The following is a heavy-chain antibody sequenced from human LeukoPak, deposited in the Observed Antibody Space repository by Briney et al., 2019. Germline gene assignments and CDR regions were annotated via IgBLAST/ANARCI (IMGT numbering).Heavy chain of an antibody. CDR1: GGSISSGGYY. V-gene: IGHV4-30-2*01. J-gene: IGHJ4*02. CDR3: ARGGGSYLIDY. CDR2: IYHSGST. D-gene: IGHD1-26*01. Sequence: PSETLSLTCTVSGGSISSGGYYWSWIRQPPGKGLEWIGYIYHSGSTYYNPSLKSRVTISVDRSKNQFSLKLSSVTAADTAVYYCARGGGSYLIDYWGQGTLVTVSS.